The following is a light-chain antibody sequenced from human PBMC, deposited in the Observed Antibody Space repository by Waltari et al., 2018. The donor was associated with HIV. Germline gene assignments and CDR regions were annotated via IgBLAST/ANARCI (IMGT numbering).Light chain of an antibody. Sequence: EVVLTQSPATLSLSPGERATLSCRASQSVNTALAWYQQKPGQAPRLLMSDASKRATGIAARFGGSGSGTEFTLTVSSLQSEDFAVYYCQQYNNWPPWTFGQGTKVEIK. CDR1: QSVNTA. CDR2: DAS. J-gene: IGKJ1*01. CDR3: QQYNNWPPWT. V-gene: IGKV3D-15*01.